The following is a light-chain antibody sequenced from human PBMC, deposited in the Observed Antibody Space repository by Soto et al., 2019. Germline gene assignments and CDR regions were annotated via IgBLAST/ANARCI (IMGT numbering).Light chain of an antibody. J-gene: IGKJ1*01. CDR1: QSISSW. CDR3: QQYNSYWT. V-gene: IGKV1-5*03. CDR2: KAS. Sequence: DIQMTQSPSTLSASVGDRLTINCRASQSISSWLAWYQQKPGKAPKLLIYKASSLESGVPSRFSGSGSGTEFTLTISSLQPDDFATYYCQQYNSYWTFGQGTKV.